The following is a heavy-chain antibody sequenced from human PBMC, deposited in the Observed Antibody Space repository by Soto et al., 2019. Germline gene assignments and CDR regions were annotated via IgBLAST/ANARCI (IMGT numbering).Heavy chain of an antibody. CDR1: GACISSGDYY. V-gene: IGHV4-30-4*01. D-gene: IGHD3-3*01. CDR3: ALKTYLDFWSDRNWFDP. CDR2: IYDSGST. J-gene: IGHJ5*02. Sequence: TLSLTCTVSGACISSGDYYGGWVRQPPGKGLEWIGYIYDSGSTYYNPSLKSRVAISVDTSKNQFSLRLNSVTAADTAVYYCALKTYLDFWSDRNWFDPWGQGTLVTVSS.